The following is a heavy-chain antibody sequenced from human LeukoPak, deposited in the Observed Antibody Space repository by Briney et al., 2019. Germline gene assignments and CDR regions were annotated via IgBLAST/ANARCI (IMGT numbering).Heavy chain of an antibody. J-gene: IGHJ4*02. D-gene: IGHD1-1*01. CDR3: ASGMNWNDLSLDS. CDR2: IYKGGTP. Sequence: PGGSLRLSCSASGFIGGSEYMTWVRQAPRKGLEYVSVIYKGGTPDYADSVRGRFTISRDNSNNTLYLQMDSLRADDTAVYYYASGMNWNDLSLDSWGQGTLVTVS. V-gene: IGHV3-53*01. CDR1: GFIGGSEY.